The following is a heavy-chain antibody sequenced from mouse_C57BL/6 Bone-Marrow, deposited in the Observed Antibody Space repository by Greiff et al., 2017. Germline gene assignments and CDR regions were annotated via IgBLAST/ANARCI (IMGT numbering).Heavy chain of an antibody. Sequence: QVQLKQPGAELVKPGASVKMSCKASGYTFTSYWITWVKQRPGQGLEWIGDIYPGSGSTNYNEKFKSKATLTVDTSSSTAYMQLSSLTSEDSAVYYCARGDGWYFDVWGTGTTVTVSS. CDR1: GYTFTSYW. CDR3: ARGDGWYFDV. V-gene: IGHV1-55*01. J-gene: IGHJ1*03. CDR2: IYPGSGST. D-gene: IGHD2-3*01.